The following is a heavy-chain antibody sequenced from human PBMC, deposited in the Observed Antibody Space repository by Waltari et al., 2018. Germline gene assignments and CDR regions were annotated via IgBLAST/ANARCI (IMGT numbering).Heavy chain of an antibody. V-gene: IGHV3-30*02. Sequence: QVYLVESGGGMVQPGGSLRLSCAAYGSMFSNYVMHWVRQAPGKGLEWVASIRYDGSNTFHADSVKGRFTISRDNSKNTMDLQTSSLRPEDTAVYYCASERGTFGVGRSSFDRWGQGTLVIVSS. CDR2: IRYDGSNT. CDR1: GSMFSNYV. CDR3: ASERGTFGVGRSSFDR. D-gene: IGHD3-3*01. J-gene: IGHJ4*02.